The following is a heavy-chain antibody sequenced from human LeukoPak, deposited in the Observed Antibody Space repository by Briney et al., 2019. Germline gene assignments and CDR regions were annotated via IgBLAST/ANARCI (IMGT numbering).Heavy chain of an antibody. CDR2: IKQDGSEK. J-gene: IGHJ4*02. CDR3: ARMSGIAVAAIWISYFDY. Sequence: GESLRLSCAASGFTFGAYYMTWVRQAPGKGLEWVANIKQDGSEKYYVDSVEGRFTISRDNANNSLYLQMNSLRAEDTAVYYCARMSGIAVAAIWISYFDYWGQGTLVTVSS. CDR1: GFTFGAYY. V-gene: IGHV3-7*03. D-gene: IGHD6-19*01.